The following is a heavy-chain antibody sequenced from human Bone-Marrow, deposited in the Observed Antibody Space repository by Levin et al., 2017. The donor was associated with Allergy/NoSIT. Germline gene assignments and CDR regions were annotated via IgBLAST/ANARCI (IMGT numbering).Heavy chain of an antibody. V-gene: IGHV1-46*01. CDR1: GYTFTSYY. CDR2: INPSGGST. Sequence: GESLKISCKASGYTFTSYYMHWVRQAPGQGLEWMGIINPSGGSTSYAQKFQGRVTMTRDTSTSTVYMELSSLRSEDTAVYYCARDSGNYGSGSFLFDYWGQGTLVTVSS. CDR3: ARDSGNYGSGSFLFDY. D-gene: IGHD3-10*01. J-gene: IGHJ4*02.